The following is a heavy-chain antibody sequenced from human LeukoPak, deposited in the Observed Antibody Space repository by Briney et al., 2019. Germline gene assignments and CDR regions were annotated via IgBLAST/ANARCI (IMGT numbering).Heavy chain of an antibody. J-gene: IGHJ5*02. D-gene: IGHD3-10*01. CDR3: ARDLLVRGVRFDP. V-gene: IGHV3-74*01. Sequence: WLRYPPGKGLEWLSRINSGGSSTNYAHSVKGRFTISRDNAKNTLYLQMNSLRAEDTAVYYCARDLLVRGVRFDPWGQGTQVTASS. CDR2: INSGGSST.